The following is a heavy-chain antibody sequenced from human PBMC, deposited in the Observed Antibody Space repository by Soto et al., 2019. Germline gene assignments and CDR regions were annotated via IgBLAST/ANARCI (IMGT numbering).Heavy chain of an antibody. CDR3: ARDRICDDILTGYSRYYYYYGMDV. CDR2: ISAYNGNT. V-gene: IGHV1-18*01. D-gene: IGHD3-9*01. J-gene: IGHJ6*02. CDR1: GYTFTSYG. Sequence: QVQLVQSGAEVKKPGASVKVSCKASGYTFTSYGISWVRQAPGQGLEWMGWISAYNGNTNYAQKLQGRVTMTTDTSTSTAYMELRSLRSDDTAVYYCARDRICDDILTGYSRYYYYYGMDVWGQGTTVTVSS.